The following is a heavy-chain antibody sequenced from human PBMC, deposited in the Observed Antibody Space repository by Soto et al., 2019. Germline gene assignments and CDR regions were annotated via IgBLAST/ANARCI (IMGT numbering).Heavy chain of an antibody. CDR2: INDTGNI. J-gene: IGHJ6*03. CDR1: GGSFSGYQ. D-gene: IGHD3-10*01. CDR3: ARGLILWFGELSRRGGYYYYMDV. Sequence: QVHLQQWGAGLLKPSETLSLTCAVYGGSFSGYQWTWIRQTPGKGLEWIGEINDTGNINYNPSLKSRSTIFIDTPQKQNSLKLTSVTAADPAVYYCARGLILWFGELSRRGGYYYYMDVWGKGTTVTVSS. V-gene: IGHV4-34*01.